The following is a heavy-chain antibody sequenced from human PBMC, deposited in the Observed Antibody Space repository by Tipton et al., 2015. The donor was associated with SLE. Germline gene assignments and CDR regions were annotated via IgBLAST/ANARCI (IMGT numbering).Heavy chain of an antibody. V-gene: IGHV3-21*01. Sequence: SVKGRFTISRDNAKNSLYLQMNSLRAEDTAVYYCARYSSNDYWGQGTLVTVSS. J-gene: IGHJ4*02. D-gene: IGHD6-13*01. CDR3: ARYSSNDY.